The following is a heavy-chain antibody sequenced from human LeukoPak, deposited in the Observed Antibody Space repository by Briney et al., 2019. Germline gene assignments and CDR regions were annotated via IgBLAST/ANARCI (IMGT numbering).Heavy chain of an antibody. J-gene: IGHJ3*02. CDR1: GFTFSSYG. Sequence: AGGSLRLSCAASGFTFSSYGMHWVRQAPGKGLEWVAVIWYDGSNKYYADSVKGRFTISRDNSKNTLYLQMNSLRAEDTAVYYCAKGITGTTRSAFDIWGQGTMVTVSS. CDR3: AKGITGTTRSAFDI. D-gene: IGHD1-7*01. V-gene: IGHV3-33*06. CDR2: IWYDGSNK.